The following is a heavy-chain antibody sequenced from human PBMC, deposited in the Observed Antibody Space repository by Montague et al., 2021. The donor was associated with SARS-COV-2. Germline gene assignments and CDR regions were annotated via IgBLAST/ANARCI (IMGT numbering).Heavy chain of an antibody. CDR2: IYYTRST. D-gene: IGHD1/OR15-1a*01. V-gene: IGHV4-31*03. Sequence: TLSLTCTVSGGSISSGDYYWTWIRQHPGKGLEWIGYIYYTRSTYYNPSLKSRVTIPLDTSKNQFSLKLSSVTAADTAVYFCVNENWNNGQGFDPWGQGTLVTVSS. J-gene: IGHJ5*02. CDR1: GGSISSGDYY. CDR3: VNENWNNGQGFDP.